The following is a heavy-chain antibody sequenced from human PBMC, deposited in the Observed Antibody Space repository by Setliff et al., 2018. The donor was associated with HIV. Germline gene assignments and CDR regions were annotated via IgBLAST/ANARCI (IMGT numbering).Heavy chain of an antibody. CDR3: ARVVYGGDSLGRYFQH. J-gene: IGHJ1*01. CDR1: GTSVSSDY. D-gene: IGHD1-20*01. CDR2: IFHTGST. Sequence: PSETLSLTCSVSGTSVSSDYWSWIRQSPGKGLEWIGYIFHTGSTYYNPSLQSRATISIDTFKNQFSLTLRSVTAADTAVYYCARVVYGGDSLGRYFQHWGQGTLVTVSS. V-gene: IGHV4-59*02.